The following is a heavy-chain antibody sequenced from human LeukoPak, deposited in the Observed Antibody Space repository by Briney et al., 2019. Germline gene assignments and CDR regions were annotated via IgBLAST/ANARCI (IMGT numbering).Heavy chain of an antibody. J-gene: IGHJ4*02. Sequence: SETLSLTCAVYGGSFSAYYWSWIRQPPGKGLEWIGEINHTGSTSYNPSLKSRVTISVDTSKNQFSLKLNSVTAADTAVYYCARGAYFTSINCYGFDYWGQGILVTVSS. V-gene: IGHV4-34*01. CDR1: GGSFSAYY. CDR3: ARGAYFTSINCYGFDY. CDR2: INHTGST. D-gene: IGHD2-2*01.